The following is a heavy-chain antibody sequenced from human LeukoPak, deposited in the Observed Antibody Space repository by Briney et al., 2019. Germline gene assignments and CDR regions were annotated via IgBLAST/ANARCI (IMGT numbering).Heavy chain of an antibody. J-gene: IGHJ4*02. V-gene: IGHV3-7*04. CDR2: IKEDGSEI. D-gene: IGHD3-22*01. CDR3: ARALYYYDSSGYYGY. CDR1: GFTFTTYW. Sequence: GGSLRLSCAASGFTFTTYWMSWVRQAPEKGLEWVANIKEDGSEIHYVDSVKGRFTISRDNAKNSLYLQMNSLRAEDTAVYYCARALYYYDSSGYYGYWGQGTLVTVSS.